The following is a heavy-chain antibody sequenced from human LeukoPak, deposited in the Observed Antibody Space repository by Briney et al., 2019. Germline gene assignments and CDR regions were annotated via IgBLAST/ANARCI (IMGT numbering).Heavy chain of an antibody. CDR2: ISYDGSNK. V-gene: IGHV3-30-3*01. Sequence: GGSLRLSCAASGFTFSSYAMHWVRQAPGKGLEWVAVISYDGSNKYYADSVKGRFTISRDNAKNSLYLQMNSLRAEDTAVYYCARDVCSSTSCPRGYYFDYWGQGTLVTVSS. CDR3: ARDVCSSTSCPRGYYFDY. J-gene: IGHJ4*02. D-gene: IGHD2-2*01. CDR1: GFTFSSYA.